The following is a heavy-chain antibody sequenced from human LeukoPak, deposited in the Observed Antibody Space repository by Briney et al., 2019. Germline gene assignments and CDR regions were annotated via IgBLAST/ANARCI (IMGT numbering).Heavy chain of an antibody. CDR3: AREASGYSGYSLRFFDY. J-gene: IGHJ4*02. D-gene: IGHD5-12*01. Sequence: PGGSLRLSCAASGFTFSSYSMNWVRQAPGKGLGWVSLIYSGGSTYYADSVRGRFTISRDNSKNTLYLQMNSLRAEDTAVYYCAREASGYSGYSLRFFDYWGQGTLVTVSS. CDR2: IYSGGST. CDR1: GFTFSSYS. V-gene: IGHV3-66*01.